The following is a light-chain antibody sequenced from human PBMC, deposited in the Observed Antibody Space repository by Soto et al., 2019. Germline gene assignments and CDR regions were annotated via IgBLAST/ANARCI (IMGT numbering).Light chain of an antibody. Sequence: QSVLTQPPSASGSPGQRVTISCSGGSSNIGINNVYWYKQLPGTPPKLLIYMSSRRPASVPDRFSGSKSGTLASLTISGLRYEDEADYYCTAWDESLSCPVFGGGTKLTVL. J-gene: IGLJ2*01. CDR1: SSNIGINN. CDR2: MSS. V-gene: IGLV1-47*01. CDR3: TAWDESLSCPV.